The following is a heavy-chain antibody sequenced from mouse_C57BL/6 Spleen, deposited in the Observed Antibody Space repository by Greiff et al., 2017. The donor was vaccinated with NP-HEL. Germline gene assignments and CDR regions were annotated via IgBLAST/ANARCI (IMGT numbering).Heavy chain of an antibody. V-gene: IGHV1-42*01. CDR3: ARCDGYYDYAMDY. CDR1: GYSFTGYY. D-gene: IGHD2-3*01. Sequence: VQLQQSGPELVKPGASVKISCKASGYSFTGYYMNWVKQSPETSLEWIGEINPSTGGTTYNQKFKAKATLTVDKSSSTAYMQLKSLTSEDSAVYYCARCDGYYDYAMDYWGQGTSVTVSS. J-gene: IGHJ4*01. CDR2: INPSTGGT.